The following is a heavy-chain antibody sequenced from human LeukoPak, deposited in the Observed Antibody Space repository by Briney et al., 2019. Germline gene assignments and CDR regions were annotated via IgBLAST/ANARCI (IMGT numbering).Heavy chain of an antibody. V-gene: IGHV3-21*01. J-gene: IGHJ4*02. CDR3: AKTGGGLRYFDWLSFGFDY. D-gene: IGHD3-9*01. Sequence: AGGSLRLSCAASGFTFSSYSMNWVRQAPGKGLEWVSSISSSSSYIYYADSVKGRFTISRDNSKNTLYLQMNSLRAEDTAVYYCAKTGGGLRYFDWLSFGFDYWGQGTLVTVSS. CDR2: ISSSSSYI. CDR1: GFTFSSYS.